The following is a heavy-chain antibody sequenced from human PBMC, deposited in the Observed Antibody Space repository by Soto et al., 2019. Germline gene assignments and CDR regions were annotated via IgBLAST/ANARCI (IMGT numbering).Heavy chain of an antibody. D-gene: IGHD2-8*01. J-gene: IGHJ4*02. CDR2: ITWNSYSI. CDR1: GFIFGDYA. Sequence: EVQLVESGGGLVQPGRSLRLSCAASGFIFGDYAMHWVRQAPGKGLEWVSGITWNSYSIDYADSVKGRFTISRDNAKNSLYLQMNRLRAEDTALYYCANDMYSWGQGTLVTVSS. V-gene: IGHV3-9*01. CDR3: ANDMYS.